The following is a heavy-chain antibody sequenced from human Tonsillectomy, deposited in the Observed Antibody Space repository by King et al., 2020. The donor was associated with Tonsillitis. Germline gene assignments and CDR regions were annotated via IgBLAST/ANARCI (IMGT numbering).Heavy chain of an antibody. V-gene: IGHV3-20*01. CDR2: INWNGVST. J-gene: IGHJ4*02. CDR1: GFTFDDYG. D-gene: IGHD1-26*01. Sequence: QLVQSGGGVVRPGGSLRLSCAASGFTFDDYGLSWVRQAPGKGLEWVSGINWNGVSTGYADSVKGRFTISRDNAKNSLYLQMKSLRAEDTALYHCTREGPGSFFDSWGQGTLVTVSS. CDR3: TREGPGSFFDS.